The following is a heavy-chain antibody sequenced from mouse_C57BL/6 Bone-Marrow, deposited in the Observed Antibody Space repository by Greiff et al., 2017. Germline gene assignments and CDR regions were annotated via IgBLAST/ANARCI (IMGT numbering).Heavy chain of an antibody. J-gene: IGHJ3*01. Sequence: DVHLVESGAELVRPGSSVKMSCKTSGYTFTSYGINWVKQRPGQGLEWIGYIYIGNGYTEYNEKFKGKATLTSDTSSSTAYMQLSSLTSEDSAIYFCARFPFYGNYKGWFAYWGQGTLVTVSA. CDR3: ARFPFYGNYKGWFAY. CDR2: IYIGNGYT. CDR1: GYTFTSYG. V-gene: IGHV1-58*01. D-gene: IGHD2-1*01.